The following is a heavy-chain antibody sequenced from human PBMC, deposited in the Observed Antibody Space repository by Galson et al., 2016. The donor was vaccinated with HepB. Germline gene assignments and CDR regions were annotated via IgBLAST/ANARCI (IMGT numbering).Heavy chain of an antibody. J-gene: IGHJ6*02. CDR1: GYTFTNYY. D-gene: IGHD6-6*01. CDR2: INPSGTST. V-gene: IGHV1-46*01. Sequence: SCKASGYTFTNYYIHWVRQAPGQGLEWVGDINPSGTSTSYAQKFQGRVTVSRDTSTSTVYMELSSLRSEDTAVYYCARDLYSSSSGQEGMDIWGQGTTVTVAS. CDR3: ARDLYSSSSGQEGMDI.